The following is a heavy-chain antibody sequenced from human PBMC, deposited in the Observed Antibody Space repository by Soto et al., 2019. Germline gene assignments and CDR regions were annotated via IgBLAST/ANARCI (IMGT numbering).Heavy chain of an antibody. J-gene: IGHJ4*02. V-gene: IGHV2-5*02. Sequence: QITLKESGPTLVKPTQTLTLTCTFSGFSLSTSGVAVGWIRQPPGKALEWLALIYWDDDKRYSPSLKSRLTITKDTSKNQVVLTMTNMDPVDAATYDCAHTSPRKYFDYWGQGTLVTVSS. CDR1: GFSLSTSGVA. CDR3: AHTSPRKYFDY. CDR2: IYWDDDK.